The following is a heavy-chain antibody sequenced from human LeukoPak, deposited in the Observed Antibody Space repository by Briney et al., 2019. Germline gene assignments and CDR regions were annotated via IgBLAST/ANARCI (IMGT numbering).Heavy chain of an antibody. CDR1: GYTLTELS. CDR2: FDREDGET. V-gene: IGHV1-24*01. CDR3: ASFYGSGSYSYYGMDV. Sequence: ASVKVSCKVSGYTLTELSMHWVRQAPGKGLEWMGGFDREDGETIYVQKFQGRVTMTEDTSTDTAYMEMSSLRSEETAVYYCASFYGSGSYSYYGMDVWGKGTTVTVSS. J-gene: IGHJ6*04. D-gene: IGHD3-10*01.